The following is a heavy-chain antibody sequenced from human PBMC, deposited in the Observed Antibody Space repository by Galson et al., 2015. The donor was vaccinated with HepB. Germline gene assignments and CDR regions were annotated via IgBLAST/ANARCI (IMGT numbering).Heavy chain of an antibody. J-gene: IGHJ4*02. CDR2: IYSGGST. Sequence: SLRLSCAASVFTVSSDYMTWVRQPPGEGLEWVAVIYSGGSTYYADFVKGRFTISRDNSQNTLYLQMNSLRPEDTAVFYCARVAVAGIYLDYWGQGTLVTVSS. D-gene: IGHD6-19*01. CDR1: VFTVSSDY. V-gene: IGHV3-66*02. CDR3: ARVAVAGIYLDY.